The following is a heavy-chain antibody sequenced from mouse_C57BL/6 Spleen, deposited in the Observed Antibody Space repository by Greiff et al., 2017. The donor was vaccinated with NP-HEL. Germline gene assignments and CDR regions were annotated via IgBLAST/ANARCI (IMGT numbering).Heavy chain of an antibody. Sequence: DVMLVESGGGLVKPGGSLKLSCAASGFTFSDYGMHWVRQAPEKGLEWVAYISSGSSTIYYADTVKGRFTISRDNAKNTLFLQMTSLRSEDTAMYYCAITAWFAYWGQGTLVTVSA. J-gene: IGHJ3*01. CDR3: AITAWFAY. CDR2: ISSGSSTI. V-gene: IGHV5-17*01. CDR1: GFTFSDYG.